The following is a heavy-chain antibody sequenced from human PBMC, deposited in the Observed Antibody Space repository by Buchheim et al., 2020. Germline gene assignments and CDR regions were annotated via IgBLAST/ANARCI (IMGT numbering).Heavy chain of an antibody. Sequence: QVQLQESGPGLVKPSGTLSLTCAVSGDSISSSNWWSWVRQPPGKGLEWIGEIHHSGSTNYNPHLKSQVTISVDKSINQFSPKLASVTAADTAVYYCARSFGGYGSGSYSSYFDCWGQGTL. CDR1: GDSISSSNW. CDR3: ARSFGGYGSGSYSSYFDC. J-gene: IGHJ4*02. V-gene: IGHV4-4*02. D-gene: IGHD3-10*01. CDR2: IHHSGST.